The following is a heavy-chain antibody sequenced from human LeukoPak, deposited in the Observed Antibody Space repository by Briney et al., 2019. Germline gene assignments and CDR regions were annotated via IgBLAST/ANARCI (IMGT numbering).Heavy chain of an antibody. CDR3: ARSRHNSSWYEKWFDP. CDR2: ISASGGT. Sequence: SETLSLPCTVSGGSISIYYWRWIRQSPGKGLEWIADISASGGTNYNPSLESRVTVSIDSSKNQFSLKLSSVTAADTAVCYCARSRHNSSWYEKWFDPLGQGTLVTVSS. CDR1: GGSISIYY. J-gene: IGHJ5*02. V-gene: IGHV4-4*08. D-gene: IGHD2/OR15-2a*01.